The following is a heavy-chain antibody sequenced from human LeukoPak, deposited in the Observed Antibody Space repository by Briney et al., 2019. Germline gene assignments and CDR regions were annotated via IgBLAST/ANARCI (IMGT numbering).Heavy chain of an antibody. J-gene: IGHJ4*02. CDR1: GGSISSSY. CDR3: ASRHGSGSYWAY. V-gene: IGHV4-59*01. CDR2: ISYSGST. Sequence: SETLSLTCAVYGGSISSSYWSWIRQPPAKGLEFIGFISYSGSTNYNPSLKSRVTISIDTSKNQFSLKVNSVTAADTAVYYCASRHGSGSYWAYWGQGTLVTVSS. D-gene: IGHD3-10*01.